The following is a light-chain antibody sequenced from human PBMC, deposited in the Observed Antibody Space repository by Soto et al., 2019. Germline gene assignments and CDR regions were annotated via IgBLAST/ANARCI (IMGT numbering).Light chain of an antibody. J-gene: IGKJ3*01. CDR1: QSVGSY. CDR3: QQRSSWPPFT. V-gene: IGKV3-11*01. Sequence: EVVLTQSPATLSLSPGERATLSCRASQSVGSYLAWYQQKPGQGPRLLIYDASNRATGIPARFSGSGSGTDFTLTISSLEPEDFAIYYCQQRSSWPPFTFGPGTEVEIK. CDR2: DAS.